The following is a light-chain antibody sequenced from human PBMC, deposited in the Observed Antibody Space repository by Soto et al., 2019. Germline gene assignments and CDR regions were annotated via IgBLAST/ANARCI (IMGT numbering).Light chain of an antibody. CDR1: QSISNH. V-gene: IGKV1-39*01. J-gene: IGKJ1*01. CDR2: PAS. Sequence: DIQMTQSPSSLSASVEDRVIITCRASQSISNHLTWYQQKPGKAPKLLIFPASSLPSGVPSRFSGSRSGTDFTLTISSLQPEDFATYYCQQSYSSPPTFGQGTKVDIK. CDR3: QQSYSSPPT.